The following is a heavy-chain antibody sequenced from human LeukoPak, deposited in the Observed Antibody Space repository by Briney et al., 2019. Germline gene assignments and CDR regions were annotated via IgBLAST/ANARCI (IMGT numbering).Heavy chain of an antibody. CDR2: IINIFGIA. D-gene: IGHD3-22*01. CDR1: GGTFIICA. J-gene: IGHJ3*01. CDR3: ASARAPYYYDSSGSF. Sequence: GAAVTVSFKGSGGTFIICAIRWVGQAPGQGGEGMGRIINIFGIANYAQHFPGRVTLTPNKSTSTAYMQLSSLRSQDTAVYYCASARAPYYYDSSGSFWGQGTMVTVSS. V-gene: IGHV1-69*17.